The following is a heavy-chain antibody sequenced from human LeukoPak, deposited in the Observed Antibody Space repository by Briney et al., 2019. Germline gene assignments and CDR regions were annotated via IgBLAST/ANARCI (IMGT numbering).Heavy chain of an antibody. CDR1: GYTFTSYG. J-gene: IGHJ6*02. Sequence: GASVKVSCKASGYTFTSYGISWVRQAPGQGLEWMGWISAYNGNTNYAQKLQGRVTMTRNTSISTAYMELSSLRSEDTAVYYCAMGSGSPPNYYGMDVWGQGTTVTVSS. D-gene: IGHD3-10*01. CDR3: AMGSGSPPNYYGMDV. V-gene: IGHV1-18*01. CDR2: ISAYNGNT.